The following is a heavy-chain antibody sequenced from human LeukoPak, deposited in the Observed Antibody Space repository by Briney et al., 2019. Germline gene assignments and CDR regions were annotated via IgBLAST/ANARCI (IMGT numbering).Heavy chain of an antibody. CDR1: GGSFSGHY. D-gene: IGHD3-22*01. CDR2: INHSGST. J-gene: IGHJ3*02. CDR3: AREVQHYAGSVYDHDAFDI. V-gene: IGHV4-34*01. Sequence: SETLSLTCAVYGGSFSGHYWSWIGQPPGKGLEWSGEINHSGSTNYNPSLKSRVTILVDTSKNQFSLKLSSVIAADTAVYYCAREVQHYAGSVYDHDAFDIWGQGTMVTVSS.